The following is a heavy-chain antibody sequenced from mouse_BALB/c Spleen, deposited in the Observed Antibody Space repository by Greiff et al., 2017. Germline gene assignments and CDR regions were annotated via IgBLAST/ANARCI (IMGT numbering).Heavy chain of an antibody. CDR1: GYTFTDYE. J-gene: IGHJ2*01. CDR2: IDPETGGT. V-gene: IGHV1-15*01. D-gene: IGHD1-1*01. Sequence: QVHVKQSGAELVRPGASVTLSCKASGYTFTDYEMHWVKQTPVHGLEWIGAIDPETGGTAYNQKFKGKATLTADKSSSTAYMELRSLTSEDSAVYYCTREGTTVVADYWGQGTTLTVSS. CDR3: TREGTTVVADY.